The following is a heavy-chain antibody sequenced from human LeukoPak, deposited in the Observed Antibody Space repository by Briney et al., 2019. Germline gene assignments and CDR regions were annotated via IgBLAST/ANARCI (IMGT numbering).Heavy chain of an antibody. D-gene: IGHD3-10*01. CDR3: ARGYYGSGSYNWFDP. CDR1: GDSISSSSYY. J-gene: IGHJ5*02. CDR2: IYTSGST. V-gene: IGHV4-61*02. Sequence: SETLSLTCTVSGDSISSSSYYWSWIRQPAGKGLEWIGRIYTSGSTNYNPSLKSRVTMSVDTSKNQFSLKLSSVTAADTAVYYCARGYYGSGSYNWFDPWGQGTLVTVSS.